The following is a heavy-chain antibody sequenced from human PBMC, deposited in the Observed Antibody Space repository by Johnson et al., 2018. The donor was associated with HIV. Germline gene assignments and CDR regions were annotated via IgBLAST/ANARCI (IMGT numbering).Heavy chain of an antibody. CDR3: ARDLAGHNAFDI. D-gene: IGHD6-19*01. J-gene: IGHJ3*02. CDR1: GFTFSSYG. V-gene: IGHV3-30*02. CDR2: IRYDGSDK. Sequence: QVQLVESGGGVVQPGGSMRLSCAGSGFTFSSYGMHWVRQAPGKGLEWVSFIRYDGSDKHYADSVKGRLIMSRDNSKNTLYVEMDSLRAEDTAVYYCARDLAGHNAFDIWGQGTMVTVSS.